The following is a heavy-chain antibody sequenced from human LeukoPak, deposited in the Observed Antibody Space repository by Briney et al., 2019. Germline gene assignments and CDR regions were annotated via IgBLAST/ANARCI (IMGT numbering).Heavy chain of an antibody. CDR1: GFTFSSYW. J-gene: IGHJ4*02. CDR2: IKTDGSST. D-gene: IGHD2-2*01. CDR3: VRGRGVPEYYFDY. Sequence: GGSLRLSCANSGFTFSSYWMHWVRQAPGKGLVWVSRIKTDGSSTTYADFVQGRFTISRDNAKNTLYLQMNSLRADGTAVYYCVRGRGVPEYYFDYWGQGTLVTVSS. V-gene: IGHV3-74*01.